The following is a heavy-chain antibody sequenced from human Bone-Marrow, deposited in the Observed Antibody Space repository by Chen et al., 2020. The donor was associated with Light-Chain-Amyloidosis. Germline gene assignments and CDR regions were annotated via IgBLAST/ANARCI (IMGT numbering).Heavy chain of an antibody. CDR3: ARDFWVAGFTTTNWFDP. J-gene: IGHJ5*02. CDR2: INLNSGDT. Sequence: QVQMVQSGVEVRKPGASVKVSCKTSGSTFTNYRIHWVRQAPGQGLEWMGWINLNSGDTKYAEKFQGRVTLTRDTSTTTSYMELSGLRSDDTALYYCARDFWVAGFTTTNWFDPWGQGTLITVSS. V-gene: IGHV1-2*02. D-gene: IGHD3-3*01. CDR1: GSTFTNYR.